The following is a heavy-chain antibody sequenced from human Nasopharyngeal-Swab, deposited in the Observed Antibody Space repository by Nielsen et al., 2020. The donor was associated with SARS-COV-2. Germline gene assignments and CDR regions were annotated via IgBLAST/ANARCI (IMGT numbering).Heavy chain of an antibody. J-gene: IGHJ5*02. D-gene: IGHD1-1*01. Sequence: GEFLKISCAASGFTFSSYAMSWVRQAPGKGLEWVSAISGSGGSTYYADSVKGRFTVSRDNSKNTLYLQMNSLRAEDTAVYYCAKDWSGTDAGGWFDPWGQGTLVTVSS. CDR2: ISGSGGST. V-gene: IGHV3-23*01. CDR3: AKDWSGTDAGGWFDP. CDR1: GFTFSSYA.